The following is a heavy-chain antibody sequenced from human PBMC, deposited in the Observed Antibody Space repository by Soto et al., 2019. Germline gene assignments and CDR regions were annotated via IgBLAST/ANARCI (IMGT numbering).Heavy chain of an antibody. CDR3: ARDLGSAAGTNFDY. Sequence: TGGSLGLSCAASVFTFSSYAMHWVRQAPGKGLEWVAVISYDGSNKYYADSVKGRFTISRDNSKNTLYLQMNSLRAEDTAVYYCARDLGSAAGTNFDYWGQGTLVTVSS. V-gene: IGHV3-30-3*01. D-gene: IGHD6-13*01. CDR1: VFTFSSYA. J-gene: IGHJ4*02. CDR2: ISYDGSNK.